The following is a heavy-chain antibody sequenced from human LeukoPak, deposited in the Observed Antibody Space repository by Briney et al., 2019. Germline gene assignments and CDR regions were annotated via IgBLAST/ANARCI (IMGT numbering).Heavy chain of an antibody. CDR2: INHSGST. D-gene: IGHD3-22*01. CDR1: GGSFSGYY. CDR3: ARHAGSRIGYYYDSSGYDDAFDI. V-gene: IGHV4-34*01. Sequence: PSETLSLTCAVYGGSFSGYYWSWIRQPPGKGLEWIGEINHSGSTNYNTSLKSRVTISVDTSKNQFSLKLSSVTAADTAVYYCARHAGSRIGYYYDSSGYDDAFDIWGQGTMVTVSS. J-gene: IGHJ3*02.